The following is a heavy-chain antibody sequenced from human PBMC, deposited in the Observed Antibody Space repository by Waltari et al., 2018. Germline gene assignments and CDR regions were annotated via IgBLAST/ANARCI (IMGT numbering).Heavy chain of an antibody. D-gene: IGHD1-1*01. CDR1: GYTFTTYY. V-gene: IGHV1-2*02. J-gene: IGHJ6*02. CDR2: VSPNNGAT. CDR3: AKDVRPNWNDLFNVHQYNYYGMDV. Sequence: QVQLVQSGAEVKKPGASLKVSCKASGYTFTTYYLHWVRQAPGHGLEGMGWVSPNNGATKYAQKFQGRVTMNRETSISTAYMEVRSLTSDDSAVYYCAKDVRPNWNDLFNVHQYNYYGMDVWGQGTTVTVSS.